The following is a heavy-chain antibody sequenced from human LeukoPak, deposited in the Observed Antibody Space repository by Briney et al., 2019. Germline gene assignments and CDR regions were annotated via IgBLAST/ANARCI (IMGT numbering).Heavy chain of an antibody. CDR3: AIFPSVGATTDY. V-gene: IGHV1-2*02. D-gene: IGHD1-26*01. J-gene: IGHJ4*02. CDR2: INPNSGDT. Sequence: GASVKVSCKASGYTFTGYYIHWIRQAPGQGLEWVGWINPNSGDTDYAQKFQGRVTMTRDTSISTAYMELSRLRSDDTAVYYCAIFPSVGATTDYWGQGTLVTVSS. CDR1: GYTFTGYY.